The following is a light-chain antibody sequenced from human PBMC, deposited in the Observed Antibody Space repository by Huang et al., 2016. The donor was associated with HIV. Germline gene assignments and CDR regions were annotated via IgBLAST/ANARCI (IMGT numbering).Light chain of an antibody. CDR2: DAS. CDR1: QSVSSS. Sequence: EIVLTQSPVTLSLSPGERATLSCRASQSVSSSLAWYQQKPGQPPTLLIYDASNRATGIPARFSGSGSGTDFTLTVSSLEPEDFAIYYCQHRGNWPYTFGQGTKLEIK. V-gene: IGKV3-11*01. J-gene: IGKJ2*01. CDR3: QHRGNWPYT.